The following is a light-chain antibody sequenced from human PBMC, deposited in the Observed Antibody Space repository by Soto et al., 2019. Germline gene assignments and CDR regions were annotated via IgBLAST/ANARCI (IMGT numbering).Light chain of an antibody. CDR3: CSYAGSYTLA. J-gene: IGLJ2*01. CDR2: DVN. CDR1: TSDVGTYNS. Sequence: QSALTQPRSVSGSPGQSVTISCTGTTSDVGTYNSVSWYQQDPGKAPKLMLYDVNKRPSGVPDRFSGSKSGNTASLTISGLQADDEADYYCCSYAGSYTLAFGGGTKVTVL. V-gene: IGLV2-11*01.